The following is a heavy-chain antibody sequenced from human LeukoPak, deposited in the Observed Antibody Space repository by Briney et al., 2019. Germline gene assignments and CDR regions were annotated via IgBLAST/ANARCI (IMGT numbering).Heavy chain of an antibody. V-gene: IGHV3-53*01. Sequence: GGSLRLSCAASGFTVSSNYMSWVRQAPGKGLEWVSVSYSGGSTYYADSVKGRFTISRDNSKNTLYLQMNSLRAEDTAVYYCASAEHYYDSSGYYNYWGQGTLVTVSS. CDR2: SYSGGST. CDR3: ASAEHYYDSSGYYNY. D-gene: IGHD3-22*01. J-gene: IGHJ4*02. CDR1: GFTVSSNY.